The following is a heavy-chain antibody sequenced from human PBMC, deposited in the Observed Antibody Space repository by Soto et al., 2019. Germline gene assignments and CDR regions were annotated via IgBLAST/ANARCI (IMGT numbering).Heavy chain of an antibody. V-gene: IGHV3-23*01. Sequence: EVQLLESGGDLAQPGGSLRLICAASGFTFSNYAMTWVRQSPGKGLEWVSTITSAGSTFYGDTVKGRFTISRDNSKSTLYLQMNSLGAEDTAVYYCAKTDKFHSQSSGWAKRFASWGQGTLVTVSS. CDR3: AKTDKFHSQSSGWAKRFAS. CDR2: ITSAGST. J-gene: IGHJ4*02. CDR1: GFTFSNYA. D-gene: IGHD6-19*01.